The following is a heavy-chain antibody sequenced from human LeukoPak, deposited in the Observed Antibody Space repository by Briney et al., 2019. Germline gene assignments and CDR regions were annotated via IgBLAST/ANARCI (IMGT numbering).Heavy chain of an antibody. V-gene: IGHV1-8*01. CDR1: GYTFTSYD. Sequence: ASVKVSCKASGYTFTSYDINWVRQATGQGLEWMGWMNPNSGNTGYAQKFQGRVTMTRNTSISTAYMELSSLRSEDTAVYYCARGRRGHCSSTSWHGWFDPWGQGTLVTVSS. D-gene: IGHD2-2*01. CDR3: ARGRRGHCSSTSWHGWFDP. CDR2: MNPNSGNT. J-gene: IGHJ5*02.